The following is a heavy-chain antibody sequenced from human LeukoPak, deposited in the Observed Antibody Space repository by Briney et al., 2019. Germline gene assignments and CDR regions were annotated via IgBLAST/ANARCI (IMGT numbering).Heavy chain of an antibody. D-gene: IGHD3-10*01. CDR1: GFTFSSSA. Sequence: GGSLRLSCATSGFTFSSSAMSWVRQPPGKGLAWVSTISGSGGGTYYADSVKGRFTISRDNSKNTLYLQMNSLRAEDTAVFYCGKLLYSSGMYHFDYWGQGTLVTVSS. V-gene: IGHV3-23*01. CDR3: GKLLYSSGMYHFDY. CDR2: ISGSGGGT. J-gene: IGHJ4*02.